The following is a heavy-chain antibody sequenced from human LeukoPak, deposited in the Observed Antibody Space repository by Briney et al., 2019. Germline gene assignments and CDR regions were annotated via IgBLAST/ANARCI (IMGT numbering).Heavy chain of an antibody. Sequence: PGGSLRLSCAVSGFIFNNFAMHWVRQAPGKGLEWVAVTSYDGTTTYYAESVKGRFTISRDNSKNMLYLQMNSLRAEDTAIYYCVRDWERWQQFLGAFDVWGQGTMVAVSS. J-gene: IGHJ3*01. D-gene: IGHD5-24*01. CDR3: VRDWERWQQFLGAFDV. CDR2: TSYDGTTT. V-gene: IGHV3-30-3*01. CDR1: GFIFNNFA.